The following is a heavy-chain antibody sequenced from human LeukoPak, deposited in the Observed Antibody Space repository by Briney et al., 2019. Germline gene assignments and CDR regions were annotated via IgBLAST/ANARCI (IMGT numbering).Heavy chain of an antibody. D-gene: IGHD5-18*01. CDR1: GFTFSSYW. Sequence: PGGSLRLSCAASGFTFSSYWMSWVRQAPGKGLEWVANIKQDGSEKYYVDSVKGRLTISRDNAKNSLYLQMNSLRGEDTAVYYCAREGFGYSYGYWARGTYWYFDLWGRGTLVTVSS. CDR2: IKQDGSEK. V-gene: IGHV3-7*01. CDR3: AREGFGYSYGYWARGTYWYFDL. J-gene: IGHJ2*01.